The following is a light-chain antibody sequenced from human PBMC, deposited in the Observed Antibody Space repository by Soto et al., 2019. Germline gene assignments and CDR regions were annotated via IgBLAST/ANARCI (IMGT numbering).Light chain of an antibody. CDR1: SSDVGAFNY. V-gene: IGLV2-14*01. CDR2: EVG. J-gene: IGLJ1*01. CDR3: CSYASGSIYV. Sequence: QSALTQPASVSGSPGQSITISGTGTSSDVGAFNYVSWYLQYPGKAPKLMIYEVGNRPSGVSNRFSGSKSGNTASLTISGIQAEDEADYYCCSYASGSIYVFGTGTKVTVL.